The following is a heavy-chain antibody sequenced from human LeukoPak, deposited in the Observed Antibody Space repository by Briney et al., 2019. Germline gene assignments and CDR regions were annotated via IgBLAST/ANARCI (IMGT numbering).Heavy chain of an antibody. CDR3: ARRRYCSSTSCRRPPYYFDY. D-gene: IGHD2-2*01. CDR1: GGSFSGCY. J-gene: IGHJ4*02. CDR2: INHSGST. Sequence: SETLSLTCAVYGGSFSGCYWSWIRQPPGKGLEWIGEINHSGSTNYNPSLKSRVTISVDTSKNQFSLKLSSVTAADTAVYYCARRRYCSSTSCRRPPYYFDYWGQGTLVTVSS. V-gene: IGHV4-34*01.